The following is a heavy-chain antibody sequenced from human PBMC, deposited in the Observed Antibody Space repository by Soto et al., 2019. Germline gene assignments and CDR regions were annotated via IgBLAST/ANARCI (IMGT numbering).Heavy chain of an antibody. Sequence: GASVKVSCKASGGTFSSYAISWVRQAPGQGLEWMGGIIPSFGTANYAQKFQGRVTITADKSTSTAYMELSSLRSEDTAVYYCARNIWQLGDEYGFDPWGQGTLVTVSS. D-gene: IGHD6-6*01. CDR3: ARNIWQLGDEYGFDP. CDR1: GGTFSSYA. V-gene: IGHV1-69*06. J-gene: IGHJ5*02. CDR2: IIPSFGTA.